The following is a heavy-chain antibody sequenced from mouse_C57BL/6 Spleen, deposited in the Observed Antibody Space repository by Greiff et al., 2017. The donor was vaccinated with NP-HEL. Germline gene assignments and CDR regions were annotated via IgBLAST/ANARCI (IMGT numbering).Heavy chain of an antibody. CDR3: ARDELIYYDYDGYFEV. Sequence: QVQLQQSGTELVKPGASVKLSCKASGYTFTSYWMHWVKQRPGQGLEWIGNINPSNGGTNYNEKFKSKATLTVDKSSSTAYMQLSSLTSEDSAVYYCARDELIYYDYDGYFEVWGTGTTVTVSS. D-gene: IGHD2-4*01. V-gene: IGHV1-53*01. CDR1: GYTFTSYW. J-gene: IGHJ1*03. CDR2: INPSNGGT.